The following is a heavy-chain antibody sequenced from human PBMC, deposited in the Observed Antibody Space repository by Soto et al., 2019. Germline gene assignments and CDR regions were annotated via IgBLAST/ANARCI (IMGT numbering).Heavy chain of an antibody. CDR3: VKDHPSLSI. J-gene: IGHJ4*02. D-gene: IGHD6-6*01. Sequence: GTSVKVSCKASGYTFTYHYLHWVRQAPGQKFEWMGWINVGKGHTKYSQNFQGRLTITRDTSASTAYMELSSLSSEDTAVYYCVKDHPSLSIWGQGTLVTASS. V-gene: IGHV1-3*01. CDR2: INVGKGHT. CDR1: GYTFTYHY.